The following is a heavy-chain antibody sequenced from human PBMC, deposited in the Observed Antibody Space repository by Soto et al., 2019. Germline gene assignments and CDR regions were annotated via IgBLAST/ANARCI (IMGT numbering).Heavy chain of an antibody. CDR1: GFSFSSYG. CDR2: ISNDGNRK. D-gene: IGHD6-6*01. CDR3: AKDRRQLSALDM. Sequence: GALRLSCAASGFSFSSYGMHWVRQAPGRGLEWVTVISNDGNRKYYGGSVKGRFSVSRDNDKDTLYLQMNGLRPEDTGVYYCAKDRRQLSALDMWGQGTTVTVSS. V-gene: IGHV3-30*18. J-gene: IGHJ3*02.